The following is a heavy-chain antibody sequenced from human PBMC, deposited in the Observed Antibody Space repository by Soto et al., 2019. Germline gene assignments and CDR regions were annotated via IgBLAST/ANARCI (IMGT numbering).Heavy chain of an antibody. CDR2: ITGSGART. J-gene: IGHJ3*02. Sequence: GGSLRLSCAASGFTFSSYAMNWVRQAPGKGLEWVSTITGSGARTYNADSVRGRFTISRDNSKNTLYLQMNSLRAEDTAVYFCAKDSGGYYYDSSGYWGHAVDIWGQGTMVTVSS. CDR3: AKDSGGYYYDSSGYWGHAVDI. V-gene: IGHV3-23*01. CDR1: GFTFSSYA. D-gene: IGHD3-22*01.